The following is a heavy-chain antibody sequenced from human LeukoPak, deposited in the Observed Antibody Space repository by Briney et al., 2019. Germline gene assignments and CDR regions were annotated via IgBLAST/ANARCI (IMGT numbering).Heavy chain of an antibody. V-gene: IGHV4-59*01. CDR3: ATTSGYSHDAFDI. D-gene: IGHD3-3*01. CDR1: GGSISSYY. CDR2: IYYSGST. Sequence: PSETLSLTCTVSGGSISSYYWSWIRQPPGKGLEWIGYIYYSGSTNYNPSLKSRVTISVDTSKNQISLKLSSVTAADTAVYYCATTSGYSHDAFDIWGQGTMVTVSS. J-gene: IGHJ3*02.